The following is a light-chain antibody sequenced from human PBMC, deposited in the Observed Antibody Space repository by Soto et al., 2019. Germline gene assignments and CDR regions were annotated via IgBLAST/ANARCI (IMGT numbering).Light chain of an antibody. J-gene: IGKJ1*01. CDR1: QTISSNY. CDR3: QQYGSSPWT. Sequence: IVMTQSPSTLCLSPGERATLSCSTSQTISSNYLAWYQQRPGQAPRLLIYGASSRATDIPDRFSGSASGTDFTLTILRLEPEDFAVYYCQQYGSSPWTFGQGTKV. V-gene: IGKV3-20*01. CDR2: GAS.